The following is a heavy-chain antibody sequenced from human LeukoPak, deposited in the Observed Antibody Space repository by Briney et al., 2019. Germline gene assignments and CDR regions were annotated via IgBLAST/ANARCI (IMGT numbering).Heavy chain of an antibody. D-gene: IGHD3-22*01. J-gene: IGHJ3*02. CDR1: GGSISSYY. V-gene: IGHV4-59*08. CDR2: IYYSGST. Sequence: SETLSLTCTVSGGSISSYYWSWIRQPPGKGLEWIGYIYYSGSTNYNPSLKSRVTISVDTSKNQFSLKLSSVTAADTAVYYCARRSDYYDSSGFTHDAFDIWGQGTMVTVSS. CDR3: ARRSDYYDSSGFTHDAFDI.